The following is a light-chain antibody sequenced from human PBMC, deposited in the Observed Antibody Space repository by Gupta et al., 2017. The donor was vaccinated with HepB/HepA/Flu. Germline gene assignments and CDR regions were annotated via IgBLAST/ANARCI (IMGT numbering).Light chain of an antibody. CDR2: KAS. CDR1: QNINSW. Sequence: DIQMTQSPSTLSASAGDRVTITCRASQNINSWLAWYQQKPGKAPKLLIYKASNLESGVPSRFSGSGSGTEFTLTVSSLQPDDFATYYCQHYNNYPLTFGGGTKVEI. V-gene: IGKV1-5*03. J-gene: IGKJ4*01. CDR3: QHYNNYPLT.